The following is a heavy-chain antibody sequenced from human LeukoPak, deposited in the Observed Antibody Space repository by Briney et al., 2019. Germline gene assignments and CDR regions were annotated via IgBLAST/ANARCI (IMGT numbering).Heavy chain of an antibody. V-gene: IGHV5-51*01. D-gene: IGHD4-11*01. J-gene: IGHJ4*02. CDR3: ARHYNFDY. CDR1: GYSFTTYW. Sequence: GESLKISCKGFGYSFTTYWIGWVRQMPGKGLEWMGNIYPGDSDTRYNPSFQGQVTISADKSISTAYLQWSSLKASDTAIYYCARHYNFDYWGQGTLVTLSS. CDR2: IYPGDSDT.